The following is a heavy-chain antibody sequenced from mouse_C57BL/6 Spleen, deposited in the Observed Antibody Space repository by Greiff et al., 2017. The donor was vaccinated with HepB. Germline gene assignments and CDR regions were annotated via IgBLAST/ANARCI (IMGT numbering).Heavy chain of an antibody. CDR3: AREGGRYAMDY. Sequence: VQLQQPGAELVKPGASVKLSCKASGYTFTSYWMHWVKQRPGQGLEWIGMIHPNSGSTNYNEKFKSKATLTVDKSSSTAYMQLSSLTSEDSAVYYCAREGGRYAMDYWGQGTSVTVSS. CDR2: IHPNSGST. J-gene: IGHJ4*01. CDR1: GYTFTSYW. V-gene: IGHV1-64*01. D-gene: IGHD1-1*01.